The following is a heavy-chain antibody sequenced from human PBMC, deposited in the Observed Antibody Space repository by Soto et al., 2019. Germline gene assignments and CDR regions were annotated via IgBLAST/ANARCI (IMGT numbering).Heavy chain of an antibody. CDR1: GDSISTVDYF. CDR3: ARGRYCLTGRCFPNWFDS. J-gene: IGHJ5*01. CDR2: IYKSATT. Sequence: PSETLSLTCSVSGDSISTVDYFWAWIRQPPGQALEYIGYIYKSATTYYNPSFEGRVAISLDTSKSHFSLNVTSVTAADTAVYFCARGRYCLTGRCFPNWFDSWGQGTRVTVSS. D-gene: IGHD2-15*01. V-gene: IGHV4-30-4*01.